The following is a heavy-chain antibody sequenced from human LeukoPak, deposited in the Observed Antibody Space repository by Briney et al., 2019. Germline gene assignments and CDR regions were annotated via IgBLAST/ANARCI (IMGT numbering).Heavy chain of an antibody. CDR1: GFTVSSNY. D-gene: IGHD4-17*01. CDR3: ARWEDYGDYFDY. V-gene: IGHV3-53*01. Sequence: GGSLRLSCAASGFTVSSNYMSWVRQAPGKGLEWVSVIYSGGSTYYADSVKGRFTISRDNSKNTLYLQMNSLRAGDTAVYYCARWEDYGDYFDYWGQGTLVTVSS. CDR2: IYSGGST. J-gene: IGHJ4*02.